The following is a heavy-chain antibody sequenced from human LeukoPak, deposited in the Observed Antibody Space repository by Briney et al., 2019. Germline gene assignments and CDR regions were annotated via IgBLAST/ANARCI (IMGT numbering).Heavy chain of an antibody. CDR2: ISGSGGST. Sequence: GGSLRLFCAASGFTFSSYAMSWVRQAPGKGLEWVSVISGSGGSTYYADSVKGRFTISRDNSKNTLYLQMNSLRAEDTAVYYCAKGADCGGDCWYFDYWGQGTLVTVSS. J-gene: IGHJ4*02. CDR3: AKGADCGGDCWYFDY. V-gene: IGHV3-23*01. D-gene: IGHD2-21*02. CDR1: GFTFSSYA.